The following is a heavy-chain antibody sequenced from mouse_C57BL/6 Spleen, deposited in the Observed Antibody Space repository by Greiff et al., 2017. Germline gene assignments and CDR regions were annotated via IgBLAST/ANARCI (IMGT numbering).Heavy chain of an antibody. J-gene: IGHJ2*01. V-gene: IGHV14-1*01. CDR3: TPYYYGSSPFDY. D-gene: IGHD1-1*01. CDR2: IDPEDGDT. Sequence: VQLQQSGAELVRPGASVKLSCTASGFNIKDYYMHWVKQRPEQGLEWIGRIDPEDGDTEYAPQFQGKATMTADTSSNTDYLQLSSLTSEDTAVYYCTPYYYGSSPFDYWGQGTTLTVSS. CDR1: GFNIKDYY.